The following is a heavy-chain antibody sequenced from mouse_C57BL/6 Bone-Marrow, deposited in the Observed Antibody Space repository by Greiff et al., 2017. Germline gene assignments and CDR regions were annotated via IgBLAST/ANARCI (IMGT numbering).Heavy chain of an antibody. J-gene: IGHJ2*01. CDR2: IDPENGDT. Sequence: EVQLQQSGAELVRPGASVKLSCTASGFNIKDDYMHWVKQRPEQGLEWIGWIDPENGDTEYASKFQGKATITAETSSNTAYLQLSSLTSEDAAVYYCTSHYYGLDYWGQGTTLTVSS. CDR3: TSHYYGLDY. D-gene: IGHD1-1*01. V-gene: IGHV14-4*01. CDR1: GFNIKDDY.